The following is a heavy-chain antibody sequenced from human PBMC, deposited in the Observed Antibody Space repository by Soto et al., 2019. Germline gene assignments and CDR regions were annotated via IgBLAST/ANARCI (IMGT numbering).Heavy chain of an antibody. Sequence: QMQLVQSGPEVKKPGTSVKVSCKASGFTFTSSAVQWVRQARGQRLEWIASIVVGSGNTNYAQKFHERVTITRDMSRSTAYKALSRLSTEDTAVYYSAAEGERGLRTSAFDIWGQETMLSPS. J-gene: IGHJ3*02. V-gene: IGHV1-58*01. CDR2: IVVGSGNT. CDR1: GFTFTSSA. CDR3: AAEGERGLRTSAFDI. D-gene: IGHD3-10*01.